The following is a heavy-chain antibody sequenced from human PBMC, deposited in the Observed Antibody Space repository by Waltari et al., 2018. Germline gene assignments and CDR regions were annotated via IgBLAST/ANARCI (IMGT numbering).Heavy chain of an antibody. J-gene: IGHJ4*02. CDR3: ARDGGGNGYIHY. Sequence: EVQLVESGGGLVQPGGSLRLSCEASGFTFSSSYMHWVRQAPGKGLVWVSRINTDGSSTNYADSVKGRYTISRDNGKNTLYLQMNRLRAEDAAVYYCARDGGGNGYIHYWGQGTLVTVSS. CDR1: GFTFSSSY. D-gene: IGHD3-16*01. CDR2: INTDGSST. V-gene: IGHV3-74*01.